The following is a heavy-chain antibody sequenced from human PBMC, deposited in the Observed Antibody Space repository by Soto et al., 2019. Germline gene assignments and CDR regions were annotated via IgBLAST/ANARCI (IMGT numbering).Heavy chain of an antibody. CDR1: GYTFTSYY. V-gene: IGHV1-46*01. J-gene: IGHJ4*02. CDR2: INPSGGST. D-gene: IGHD3-3*01. CDR3: ARVSSGYHIGY. Sequence: ASVKVSCKASGYTFTSYYMHWVRQAPGQGLEWMGIINPSGGSTSYAQKFQGRVTMTRDTSTSTVYMELSSLRSEDTAVYSCARVSSGYHIGYSAQGHLVTVSS.